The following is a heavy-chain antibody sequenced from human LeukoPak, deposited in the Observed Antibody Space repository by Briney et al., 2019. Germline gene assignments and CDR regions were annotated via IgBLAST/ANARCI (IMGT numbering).Heavy chain of an antibody. V-gene: IGHV4-59*08. CDR2: IYYSGST. J-gene: IGHJ4*02. D-gene: IGHD6-19*01. Sequence: AETLSLTCTVSGGSIISYYWSWIRQPPGKGLEWIGYIYYSGSTSYNPSLKSRVTISVDTSKNQFSLKLSSVTAADTAVYYCARAYSSGWYERRYYFDYWGQGTLVTVSS. CDR1: GGSIISYY. CDR3: ARAYSSGWYERRYYFDY.